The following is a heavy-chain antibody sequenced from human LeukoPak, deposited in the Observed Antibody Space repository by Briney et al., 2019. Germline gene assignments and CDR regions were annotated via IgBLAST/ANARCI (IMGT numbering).Heavy chain of an antibody. D-gene: IGHD5-18*01. Sequence: PGGSLRLSCAASGFTFSSYAMHWVRQAPGKGLEWVAVISYDGSNKYYADSVKGRFTISRDNSKNTLYLQMDSLRAEDTAVYYCARDLGGYNYFDYWGQGTLVTVSS. CDR1: GFTFSSYA. J-gene: IGHJ4*02. CDR2: ISYDGSNK. V-gene: IGHV3-30-3*01. CDR3: ARDLGGYNYFDY.